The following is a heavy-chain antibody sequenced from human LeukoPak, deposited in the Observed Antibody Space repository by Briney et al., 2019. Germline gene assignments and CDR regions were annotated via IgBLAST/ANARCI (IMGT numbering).Heavy chain of an antibody. CDR3: ARDGYSGYVGYYYYYMDV. Sequence: GGSLRLSCAASGFTVSSNYMSWVRQAPGKGLEWVSVIYSGGSTYYADSVKGRSTISRDNSKNTLYLQMNSLRAEDTAVYYCARDGYSGYVGYYYYYMDVWGKGTTVTVSS. J-gene: IGHJ6*03. CDR1: GFTVSSNY. CDR2: IYSGGST. V-gene: IGHV3-53*01. D-gene: IGHD5-12*01.